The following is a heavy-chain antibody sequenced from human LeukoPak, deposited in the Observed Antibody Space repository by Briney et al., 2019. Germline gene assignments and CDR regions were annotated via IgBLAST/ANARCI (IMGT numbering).Heavy chain of an antibody. V-gene: IGHV1-8*03. CDR3: ARGAHITIFGVVNYYFDY. CDR2: MNPNSGNT. Sequence: ASVKVSCKASGYTFTSYDINWLRQATGQGLEWMGWMNPNSGNTGYAQKFQGRVTITRNTSISTAYMELSSLRSEDTAVYYCARGAHITIFGVVNYYFDYWGQGTLVTVSS. CDR1: GYTFTSYD. J-gene: IGHJ4*02. D-gene: IGHD3-3*01.